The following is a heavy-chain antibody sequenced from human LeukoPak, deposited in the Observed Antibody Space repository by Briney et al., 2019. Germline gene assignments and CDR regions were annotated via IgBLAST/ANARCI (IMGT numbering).Heavy chain of an antibody. Sequence: PSQTLSLTCTVSGGSISSDDYYWSWIRQPPGKGLEWIGEINHSGSTNYNPSLKSRVTISVDTSKNQFSLKLSSVTAADTAVYYCARDDAVTTGVAFDIWGQGTMVTVSS. CDR2: INHSGST. V-gene: IGHV4-30-4*01. CDR3: ARDDAVTTGVAFDI. J-gene: IGHJ3*02. D-gene: IGHD4-17*01. CDR1: GGSISSDDYY.